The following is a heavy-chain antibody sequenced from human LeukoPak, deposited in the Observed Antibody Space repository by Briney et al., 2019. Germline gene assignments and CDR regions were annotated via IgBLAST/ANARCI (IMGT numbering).Heavy chain of an antibody. Sequence: SETLSLTCTVSGGSISSYYWSWIRQPPGKGLEWGGYIYATGSPNYNPSLKSRHTISVDPSNNQFSLNLRSVTAADTAVYYCARHGSVRSPLGPWGQGTLVTVSS. J-gene: IGHJ5*02. V-gene: IGHV4-4*09. D-gene: IGHD3-10*01. CDR2: IYATGSP. CDR1: GGSISSYY. CDR3: ARHGSVRSPLGP.